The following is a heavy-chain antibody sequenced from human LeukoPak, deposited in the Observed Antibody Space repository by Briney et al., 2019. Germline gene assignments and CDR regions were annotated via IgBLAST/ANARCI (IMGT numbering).Heavy chain of an antibody. D-gene: IGHD4-17*01. CDR3: ARKGRIYGDYDY. Sequence: ASVKVSCKASGYTFTDYYMHWVRQAPGQGLEWMGWINPNSGGTHYAQNFQGRVTVTRDTSISTVYLEMIRLRSDDTAVYYCARKGRIYGDYDYWGRGTLVTVSS. J-gene: IGHJ4*02. CDR1: GYTFTDYY. CDR2: INPNSGGT. V-gene: IGHV1-2*02.